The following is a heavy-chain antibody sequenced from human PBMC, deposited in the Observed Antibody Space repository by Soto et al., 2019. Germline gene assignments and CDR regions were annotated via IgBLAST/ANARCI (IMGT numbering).Heavy chain of an antibody. CDR2: IYYSGST. Sequence: SETLSLTCTVSGGSISSYYWSWIRQPPGKGLKWIGYIYYSGSTNYNPSLKSRVTISVDTSKKQFSLKLSSVPAADTAVYYCARSLDYSSSSYLDYWGQGSLFTFAS. V-gene: IGHV4-59*01. CDR3: ARSLDYSSSSYLDY. D-gene: IGHD6-6*01. CDR1: GGSISSYY. J-gene: IGHJ4*02.